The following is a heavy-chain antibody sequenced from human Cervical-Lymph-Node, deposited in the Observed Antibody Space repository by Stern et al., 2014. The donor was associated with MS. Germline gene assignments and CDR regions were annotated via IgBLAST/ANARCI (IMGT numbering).Heavy chain of an antibody. Sequence: VQLVESGAEVKKPGASVKVSCKASGYSFTSDYMHWVRQAAGQGLEWVGIINPSGDSASYAQKLQGRVTMTRDTSTSTVYMELSSLRSEDTAVYYCASGTGSKRPTGNYWGQGTLVTVSS. V-gene: IGHV1-46*01. CDR3: ASGTGSKRPTGNY. CDR2: INPSGDSA. D-gene: IGHD3/OR15-3a*01. CDR1: GYSFTSDY. J-gene: IGHJ4*02.